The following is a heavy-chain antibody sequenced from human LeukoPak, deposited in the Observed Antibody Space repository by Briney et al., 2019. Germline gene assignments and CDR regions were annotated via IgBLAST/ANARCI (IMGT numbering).Heavy chain of an antibody. CDR3: ARDEGGVTPVAYGAFDI. V-gene: IGHV4-39*07. J-gene: IGHJ3*02. Sequence: SETLSLTCTVSGGSISSSSYYWGWIRQPPGKGLEWIGRIYYSGSTYYNPSLKSRLTISVDTSKNQFSLKLSSVTAADTAVYYCARDEGGVTPVAYGAFDIWGQGTMVTVSS. CDR1: GGSISSSSYY. D-gene: IGHD4-23*01. CDR2: IYYSGST.